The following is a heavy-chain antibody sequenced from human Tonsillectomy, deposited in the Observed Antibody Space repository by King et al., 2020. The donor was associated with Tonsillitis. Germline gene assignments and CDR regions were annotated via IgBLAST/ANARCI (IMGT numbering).Heavy chain of an antibody. J-gene: IGHJ6*02. CDR2: INHSGST. CDR3: ARGKTYYGSGSYYPRRTRLDV. D-gene: IGHD3-10*01. Sequence: VQLQQWGAGLLKPSETLSLTCAVYGGSFSGYYWSWIRQPPGKGLEWIGEINHSGSTNYNPSLKSRVTISVDTSKNQSSLKLSSVTAADTAVYYCARGKTYYGSGSYYPRRTRLDVWGQGTTVTVSS. V-gene: IGHV4-34*01. CDR1: GGSFSGYY.